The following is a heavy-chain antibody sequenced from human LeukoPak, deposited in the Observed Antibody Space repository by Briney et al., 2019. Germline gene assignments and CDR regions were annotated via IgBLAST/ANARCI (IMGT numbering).Heavy chain of an antibody. D-gene: IGHD6-19*01. J-gene: IGHJ2*01. CDR2: IYTSGST. Sequence: SETLSLTCTVSGGSISSYYWSWIRQPAGKGLEWIGRIYTSGSTNYNPSLKSRVTMSVDTSKNQFSLKLSSVTAADTAVYYCARDRVAGTKLVWYFDLWGRGTLVTVPS. V-gene: IGHV4-4*07. CDR3: ARDRVAGTKLVWYFDL. CDR1: GGSISSYY.